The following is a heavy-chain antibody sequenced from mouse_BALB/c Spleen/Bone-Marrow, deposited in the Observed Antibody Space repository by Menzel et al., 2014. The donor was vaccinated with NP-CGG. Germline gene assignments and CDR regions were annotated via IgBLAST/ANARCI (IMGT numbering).Heavy chain of an antibody. CDR2: ISSGGSYT. V-gene: IGHV5-6*01. J-gene: IGHJ4*01. CDR3: ARLTPDYAMDY. D-gene: IGHD1-3*01. Sequence: EVQGVESGGDLVKPGGSRKLSCAASGFTFSNYGMSWVRQTPDKRLEWVATISSGGSYTYFPDSVKGRFTISRDNAKNTLYLQMNSLKSEDAATYYCARLTPDYAMDYWGQGTSVTVSS. CDR1: GFTFSNYG.